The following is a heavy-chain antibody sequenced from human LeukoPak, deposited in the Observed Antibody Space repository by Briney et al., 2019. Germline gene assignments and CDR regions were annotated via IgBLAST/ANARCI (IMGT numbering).Heavy chain of an antibody. Sequence: SETLTLTCTVSGGSISSSSYYWGWIRQPPGKGLEWIGSIYYSGSTYYNPSLKSRVTISVDTSKNQFSLKLSSVTAADTAVYYCARMGSSWFLGFFDYWGQGTLVTVSS. J-gene: IGHJ4*02. D-gene: IGHD6-13*01. CDR2: IYYSGST. CDR3: ARMGSSWFLGFFDY. V-gene: IGHV4-39*01. CDR1: GGSISSSSYY.